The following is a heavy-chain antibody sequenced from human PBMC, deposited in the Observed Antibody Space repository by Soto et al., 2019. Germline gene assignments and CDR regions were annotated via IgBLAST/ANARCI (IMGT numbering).Heavy chain of an antibody. J-gene: IGHJ4*02. CDR2: INADNGNT. CDR3: AREWFGVDY. CDR1: GYTFTSYG. D-gene: IGHD3-16*01. V-gene: IGHV1-18*01. Sequence: QVQLLQSGAEVKKPGASVKVSCKASGYTFTSYGISWVRLAPGQGLEWMGWINADNGNTNYAQKLQGRLTMTTDTSTSTAYMELRILRSDDAAVYYCAREWFGVDYWGQGTLVTVSS.